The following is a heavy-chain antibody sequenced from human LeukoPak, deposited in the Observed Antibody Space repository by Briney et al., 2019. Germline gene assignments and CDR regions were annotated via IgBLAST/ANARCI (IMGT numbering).Heavy chain of an antibody. V-gene: IGHV4-59*01. J-gene: IGHJ2*01. CDR1: GDSLTNFY. D-gene: IGHD5-24*01. CDR3: ARGKDGLDWYFDL. Sequence: PSETLSLTCTVSGDSLTNFYWSWIRQPPGKGLEWVASIFDNGSTNDNRSLKSRVTISLDTSNNQFSLTVNSVTAADTAVYYCARGKDGLDWYFDLWGRGTLVTVSS. CDR2: IFDNGST.